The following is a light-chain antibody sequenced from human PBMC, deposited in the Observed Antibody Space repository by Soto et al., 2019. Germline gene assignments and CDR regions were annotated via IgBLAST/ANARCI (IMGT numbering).Light chain of an antibody. J-gene: IGKJ1*01. V-gene: IGKV3-11*01. CDR1: QSVSSS. CDR3: QKYDSVPWS. Sequence: EIVLTQSPATLSLSPGERATLSCRASQSVSSSLAWYQQKPGQAPRLLIYDASNTATGIPARFSGSGSGTDFTLTISSLEPEDVATYFCQKYDSVPWSFGQGTRVEI. CDR2: DAS.